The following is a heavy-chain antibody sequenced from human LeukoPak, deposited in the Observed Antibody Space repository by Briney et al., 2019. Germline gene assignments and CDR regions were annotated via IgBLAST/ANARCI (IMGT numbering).Heavy chain of an antibody. CDR3: ATMTTVTTVDY. J-gene: IGHJ4*02. D-gene: IGHD4-17*01. Sequence: SQTLSLTCTVSGGSISIGGYYWSWIRQHPGKGLEWIGYIYYSGSTYYNPSLKSRVTISVDTSKNQFSLKLSSVTAADTAVYYCATMTTVTTVDYWGQGTLVTVSS. CDR1: GGSISIGGYY. V-gene: IGHV4-31*03. CDR2: IYYSGST.